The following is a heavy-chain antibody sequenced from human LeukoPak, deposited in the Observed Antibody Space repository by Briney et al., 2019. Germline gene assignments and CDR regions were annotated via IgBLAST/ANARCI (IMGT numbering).Heavy chain of an antibody. J-gene: IGHJ4*02. V-gene: IGHV4-38-2*01. CDR3: ARVNTPVATFDY. D-gene: IGHD2-15*01. Sequence: GSLRLSCAASGLTSSNYWMSWVRQPPGKGLEWIATISHSATTYYTPSLKSRLTMSVDTSKNQFSLKLSSVTVADTAVYYCARVNTPVATFDYWGQGTLVTVSS. CDR1: GLTSSNYW. CDR2: ISHSATT.